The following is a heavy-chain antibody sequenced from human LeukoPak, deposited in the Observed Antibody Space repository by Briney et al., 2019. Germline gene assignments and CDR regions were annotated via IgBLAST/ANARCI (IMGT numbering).Heavy chain of an antibody. Sequence: GGSLRLSCAASGFTFSSYAMSWVRQAPGKGLEWVSTISGRGTNTYYANSVKGRFTISRDNSKDTLYLQMNSLRAEDTAVYYCAKSKLISMIVVGSFDYWGQGTLVTVSS. V-gene: IGHV3-23*01. J-gene: IGHJ4*02. CDR3: AKSKLISMIVVGSFDY. D-gene: IGHD3-22*01. CDR1: GFTFSSYA. CDR2: ISGRGTNT.